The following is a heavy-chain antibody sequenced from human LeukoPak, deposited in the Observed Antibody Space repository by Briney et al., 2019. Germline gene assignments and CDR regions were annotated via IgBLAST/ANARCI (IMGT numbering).Heavy chain of an antibody. Sequence: GGSLRLSCAASGFAFSNYAMNWVRQAPGKGLEWVSSMSVASGLIYYAESVKGRFTVSRDNAKKSLYLQMNSLRAEDTAVYYCAREFEGTASGAGYWGQGTLVTVSS. CDR2: MSVASGLI. V-gene: IGHV3-21*01. J-gene: IGHJ4*02. CDR3: AREFEGTASGAGY. CDR1: GFAFSNYA. D-gene: IGHD1-26*01.